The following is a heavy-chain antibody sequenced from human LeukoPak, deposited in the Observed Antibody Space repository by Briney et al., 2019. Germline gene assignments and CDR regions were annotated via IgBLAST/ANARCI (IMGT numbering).Heavy chain of an antibody. CDR3: ARRGYSYGSDY. J-gene: IGHJ4*02. CDR2: IYYSGST. Sequence: SETLSLTCTVSGGSISSYYWSWIRQPPGKGLEWIGYIYYSGSTNYNPSLKSRVTISVDTSKNQFSLKLSSVTAADTAVYYCARRGYSYGSDYWGQGTLVTVSS. V-gene: IGHV4-59*08. CDR1: GGSISSYY. D-gene: IGHD5-18*01.